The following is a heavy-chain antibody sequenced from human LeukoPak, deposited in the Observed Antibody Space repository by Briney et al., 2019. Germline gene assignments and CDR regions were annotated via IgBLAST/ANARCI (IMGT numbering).Heavy chain of an antibody. Sequence: GGSLRLSCAASGFTFSSYGMHWVRQAPGKGLEWVAVISYDGSNKYYADSVKGRFTISRDNSKNTLYLQMNSLRAEDTAVYYCARDWYDSSGYYRPFDYWGQGTLVTVSS. D-gene: IGHD3-22*01. CDR1: GFTFSSYG. CDR2: ISYDGSNK. CDR3: ARDWYDSSGYYRPFDY. V-gene: IGHV3-30*03. J-gene: IGHJ4*02.